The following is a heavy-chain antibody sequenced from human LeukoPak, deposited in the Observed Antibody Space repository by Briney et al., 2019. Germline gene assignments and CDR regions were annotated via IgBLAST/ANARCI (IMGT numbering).Heavy chain of an antibody. CDR2: INPNSGGT. V-gene: IGHV1-2*02. Sequence: GASVKVSCKASVYTFTGYYMHWVRQAPGQGLEWMGWINPNSGGTNYAQKFQGRVTMTRDTSISTAYMELSRLRSDDTAVYYCARDLVVGYCSGGSCYSGLYYFDYGGQGTLVTVSS. J-gene: IGHJ4*02. D-gene: IGHD2-15*01. CDR3: ARDLVVGYCSGGSCYSGLYYFDY. CDR1: VYTFTGYY.